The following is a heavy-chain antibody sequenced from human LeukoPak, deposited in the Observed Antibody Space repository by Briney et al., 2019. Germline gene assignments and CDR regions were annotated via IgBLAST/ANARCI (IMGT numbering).Heavy chain of an antibody. CDR2: ISGSGGST. V-gene: IGHV3-23*01. CDR1: GFTFSSYE. J-gene: IGHJ4*02. D-gene: IGHD5/OR15-5a*01. Sequence: GGSLRLSCAASGFTFSSYEMNWVRQAPGKGLEWVSAISGSGGSTYYADSVKGRFTISRDNSKNTLYLQMNSLRAEDTAVYYCAKGARGYSVFDYWGQGTLVTVSS. CDR3: AKGARGYSVFDY.